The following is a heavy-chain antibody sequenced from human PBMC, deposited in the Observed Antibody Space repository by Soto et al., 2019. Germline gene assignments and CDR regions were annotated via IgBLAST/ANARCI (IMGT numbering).Heavy chain of an antibody. D-gene: IGHD3-10*01. Sequence: EVQLVESGGGVVQPGGSLRLSCAASGFTFIGYWMHWVRQGSGKGLVWVARINNDGIDTTYADSVKGRFTISRDNTKNMVYLEMNSLRADDTAVYYCARDGSMVRERWFDPWGQGTLVTVSS. CDR3: ARDGSMVRERWFDP. CDR2: INNDGIDT. CDR1: GFTFIGYW. J-gene: IGHJ5*02. V-gene: IGHV3-74*03.